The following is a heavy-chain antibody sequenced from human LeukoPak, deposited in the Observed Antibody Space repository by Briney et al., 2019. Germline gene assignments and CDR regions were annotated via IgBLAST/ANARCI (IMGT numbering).Heavy chain of an antibody. Sequence: GGSLRLSCAASGFTFSSYAMSWVRQAPGKGLEWVSAISGSGGSTYYADSVKGRFTISRDNSKNTLYLQMNSLRAEDTAVYYCAKDLNPNYYDSSGYFRLPNWFDPWGQGTLVTVSS. J-gene: IGHJ5*02. CDR1: GFTFSSYA. CDR3: AKDLNPNYYDSSGYFRLPNWFDP. D-gene: IGHD3-22*01. CDR2: ISGSGGST. V-gene: IGHV3-23*01.